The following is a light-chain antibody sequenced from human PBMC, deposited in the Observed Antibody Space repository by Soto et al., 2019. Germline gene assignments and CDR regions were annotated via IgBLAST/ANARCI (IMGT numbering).Light chain of an antibody. CDR3: QHYHSYPYT. V-gene: IGKV1-5*01. Sequence: DIPLTQSPSTLSASIGDRVTITCRASPSFRRWLAWYQLKPGKAPRFLSYDAPSLESGVPSRFSGSGSGTEFTLTISSLQPDDFATYYCQHYHSYPYTFGQGTKLEIK. CDR1: PSFRRW. J-gene: IGKJ2*01. CDR2: DAP.